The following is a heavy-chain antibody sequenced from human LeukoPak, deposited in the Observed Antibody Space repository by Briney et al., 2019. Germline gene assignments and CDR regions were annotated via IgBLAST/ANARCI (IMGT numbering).Heavy chain of an antibody. CDR3: ARDLHCSGGSCYSGLHY. CDR2: ISYDGSYK. V-gene: IGHV3-30*03. D-gene: IGHD2-15*01. J-gene: IGHJ4*02. CDR1: GFSFDDYG. Sequence: GGSLRLSCAAAGFSFDDYGMNWVRQVPGKGLEWVSVISYDGSYKYYADSVKGRFTISRDNSKNTLYLQMNSLRPEDTAVYCCARDLHCSGGSCYSGLHYWGQGTLVTVSS.